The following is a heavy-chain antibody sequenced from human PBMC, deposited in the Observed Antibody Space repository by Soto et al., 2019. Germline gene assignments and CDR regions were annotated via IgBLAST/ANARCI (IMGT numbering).Heavy chain of an antibody. Sequence: QLVQSGVEMKNPGASVKVSCKASGYTFTSYGISWVRQAPGQGLEWMGWISGFNDDTNHAQKFQGRVTVTIDTSTSTAYMELRSLKSDDTAMYYCARSGSYYPARNWFGPWGQGTLVIVSS. CDR3: ARSGSYYPARNWFGP. CDR2: ISGFNDDT. J-gene: IGHJ5*02. CDR1: GYTFTSYG. V-gene: IGHV1-18*01. D-gene: IGHD3-10*01.